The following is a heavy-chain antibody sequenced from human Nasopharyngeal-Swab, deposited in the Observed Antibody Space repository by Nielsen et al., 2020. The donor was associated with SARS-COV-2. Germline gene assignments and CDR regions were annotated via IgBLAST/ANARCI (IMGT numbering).Heavy chain of an antibody. J-gene: IGHJ4*02. D-gene: IGHD2-8*01. CDR2: IYYSGST. Sequence: WIRQPPGKGLEWIGYIYYSGSTNYNPSLKSRVTISVDTSKNQFSLKLSSVTAADTAVYYCASGLNLFPFDYWGQGTLVTVSS. V-gene: IGHV4-59*01. CDR3: ASGLNLFPFDY.